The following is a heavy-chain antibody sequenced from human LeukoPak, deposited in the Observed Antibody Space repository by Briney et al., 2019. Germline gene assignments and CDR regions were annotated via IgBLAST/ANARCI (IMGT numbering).Heavy chain of an antibody. Sequence: PGGSLRLSCSGSGLTLSTYAMHWVCQAPGKGLEYVSAIDTDGGGTYYADSVKGRFTISRDKSKNTLYLQMRSLRSEDTAAYYCAREGEVIVTDNLFYWGQGTLVTVSS. CDR2: IDTDGGGT. J-gene: IGHJ4*02. CDR1: GLTLSTYA. CDR3: AREGEVIVTDNLFY. D-gene: IGHD2-21*01. V-gene: IGHV3-64*04.